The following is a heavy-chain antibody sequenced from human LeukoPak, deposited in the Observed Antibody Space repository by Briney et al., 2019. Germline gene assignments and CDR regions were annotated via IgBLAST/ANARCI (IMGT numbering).Heavy chain of an antibody. D-gene: IGHD2-2*01. CDR3: AKSGHCSSTSCPEDYFDY. J-gene: IGHJ4*02. CDR2: ISYDGSNK. CDR1: GFTFSSYG. Sequence: GGSLRLSCAASGFTFSSYGMHWVRQAPGKGLEWVAVISYDGSNKYYADSVKGRFTISRDNSKNTLYLQMNSLRAEDTAVYYCAKSGHCSSTSCPEDYFDYWGQGTLVTVSS. V-gene: IGHV3-30*18.